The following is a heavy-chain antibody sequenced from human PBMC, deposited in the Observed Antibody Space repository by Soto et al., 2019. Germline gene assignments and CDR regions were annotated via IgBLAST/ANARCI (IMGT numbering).Heavy chain of an antibody. D-gene: IGHD3-3*01. CDR1: GGSFSGYY. J-gene: IGHJ6*03. CDR3: ARYGRRHVLRFLERGYYYYMDV. V-gene: IGHV4-34*01. Sequence: SETLSLTCAVYGGSFSGYYWSWIRQPPGKGLEWIGEINHSGSTNYNPSLKSRVTISVDTSKNQFSLKLSSVTAADTAVYYCARYGRRHVLRFLERGYYYYMDVWGKGTTVTVSS. CDR2: INHSGST.